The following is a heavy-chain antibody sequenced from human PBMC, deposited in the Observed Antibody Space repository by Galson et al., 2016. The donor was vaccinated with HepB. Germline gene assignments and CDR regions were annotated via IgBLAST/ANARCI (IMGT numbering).Heavy chain of an antibody. D-gene: IGHD2-21*01. V-gene: IGHV2-70*01. J-gene: IGHJ4*02. CDR3: ARGFAVFDF. CDR2: IDWDDDK. Sequence: PALVKPTQTLRLTCTFSGFSLSTSGMYVTWIRQPPGKALEWLTVIDWDDDKYYSTSLRTRLSISKDTSKNQVVLTLTNMDPVDTATYYCARGFAVFDFWGQGILVTVSS. CDR1: GFSLSTSGMY.